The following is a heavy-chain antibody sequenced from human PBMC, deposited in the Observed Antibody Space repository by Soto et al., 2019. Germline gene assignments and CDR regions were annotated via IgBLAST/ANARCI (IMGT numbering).Heavy chain of an antibody. CDR2: VYHTGRA. CDR3: ARLIPYCGGDCYSVGAFDV. V-gene: IGHV4-39*01. CDR1: GGSITNRDNY. Sequence: QLQLRESGPGLVQPSETVSLTCTVSGGSITNRDNYWGWIRQPPGKGLEWIGTVYHTGRAYYNPSLKSRVTMSVDTSKNEFSVKLTSVTAADTSVYYCARLIPYCGGDCYSVGAFDVWGQGRMVTVSS. D-gene: IGHD2-21*02. J-gene: IGHJ3*01.